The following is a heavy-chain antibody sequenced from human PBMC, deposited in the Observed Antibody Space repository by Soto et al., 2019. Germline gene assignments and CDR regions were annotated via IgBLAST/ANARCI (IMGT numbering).Heavy chain of an antibody. Sequence: SVKVSCKASGYTFTGYYMHWVRQAPGQGLEWMGWINPNSGGTNYAQKFQGWVTMTRDTSISTAYMELSRLRSDDTAVYYCAREEIASRSLDYWSQGTCVTVSS. CDR3: AREEIASRSLDY. CDR2: INPNSGGT. J-gene: IGHJ4*02. V-gene: IGHV1-2*04. D-gene: IGHD6-6*01. CDR1: GYTFTGYY.